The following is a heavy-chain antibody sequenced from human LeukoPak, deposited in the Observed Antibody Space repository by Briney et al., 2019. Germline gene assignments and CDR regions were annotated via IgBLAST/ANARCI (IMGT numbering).Heavy chain of an antibody. Sequence: PGGSLRLSCAASGVTVSDNYMSWVRQAPGKGLEWVSLIYSGGSTYYVDSVKGRFTISRDNSKNTLYLQMNRLRAEDTAVYYCASPVVVAAPDYYYGMDVWGQGTTVTVSS. CDR3: ASPVVVAAPDYYYGMDV. J-gene: IGHJ6*02. D-gene: IGHD2-15*01. CDR2: IYSGGST. CDR1: GVTVSDNY. V-gene: IGHV3-53*01.